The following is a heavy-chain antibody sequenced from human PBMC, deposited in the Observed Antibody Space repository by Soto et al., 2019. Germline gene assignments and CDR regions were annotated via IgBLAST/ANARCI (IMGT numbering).Heavy chain of an antibody. J-gene: IGHJ4*02. CDR1: GFTFSSYA. CDR3: YVGDIGYYFDF. CDR2: ISGSGGSK. D-gene: IGHD5-12*01. V-gene: IGHV3-23*01. Sequence: GGSLRLSCAASGFTFSSYAMSWVRQAPGKGLEWVSAISGSGGSKYYEDSVKGRFTISRDNSKNTLYLQMNSRRAEDTAVYYCYVGDIGYYFDFWGQGTLVTVSS.